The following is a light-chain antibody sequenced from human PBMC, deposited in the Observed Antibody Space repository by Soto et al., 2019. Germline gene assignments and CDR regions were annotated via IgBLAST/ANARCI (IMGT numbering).Light chain of an antibody. V-gene: IGLV2-14*01. J-gene: IGLJ1*01. Sequence: QSVLTQPASVSGSPGQSITISCTGTNSDVGGYNYVSWYQQHPGKAPELMIYEASHRPSGVSNRFSGSKSDNTASLTISGLQAEDEADYYCSSYTSISTLYVFGTGTKVTV. CDR2: EAS. CDR1: NSDVGGYNY. CDR3: SSYTSISTLYV.